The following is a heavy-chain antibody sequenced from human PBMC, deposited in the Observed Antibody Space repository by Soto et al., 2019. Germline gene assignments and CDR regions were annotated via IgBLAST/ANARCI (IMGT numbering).Heavy chain of an antibody. J-gene: IGHJ4*02. CDR1: GFTFSSYA. CDR3: ARDVAVAGTWGYYFDY. CDR2: ISYDGSNK. Sequence: GGSLRLSCAASGFTFSSYAMHWVRQAPGKGLEWVAVISYDGSNKYYADSVKGRFTISRDNSKNTLYLQMNSLRAEDTAVYYCARDVAVAGTWGYYFDYWGQGTLVTVPQ. D-gene: IGHD6-19*01. V-gene: IGHV3-30-3*01.